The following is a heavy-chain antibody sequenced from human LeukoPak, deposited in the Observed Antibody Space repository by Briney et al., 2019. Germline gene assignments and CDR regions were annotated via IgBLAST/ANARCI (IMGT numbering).Heavy chain of an antibody. Sequence: GGSLRLSCAASGFTFSSYSMNWVRQAPGKGLEWVLSISSSSSYIYYADSVKGRFTISRDNAKNSLYLQMNSLRAEDTAVYYCARDSLQPAFDIWGQGTMVTVSS. D-gene: IGHD1-1*01. CDR1: GFTFSSYS. J-gene: IGHJ3*02. V-gene: IGHV3-21*01. CDR2: ISSSSSYI. CDR3: ARDSLQPAFDI.